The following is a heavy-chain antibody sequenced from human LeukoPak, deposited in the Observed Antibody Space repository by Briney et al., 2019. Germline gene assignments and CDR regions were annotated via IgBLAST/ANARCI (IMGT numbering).Heavy chain of an antibody. Sequence: PSETLSLTCSVSGASTIAYYWSWIRQPPGQGLEWIGYVYNIGSTNYNPSLKSRVTISVDTSKNQFSLMLTSVTAADTAVYYCARGENYSSGWQTSPGFDYWGQGTLVTVSS. CDR1: GASTIAYY. CDR3: ARGENYSSGWQTSPGFDY. D-gene: IGHD6-19*01. V-gene: IGHV4-59*01. CDR2: VYNIGST. J-gene: IGHJ4*02.